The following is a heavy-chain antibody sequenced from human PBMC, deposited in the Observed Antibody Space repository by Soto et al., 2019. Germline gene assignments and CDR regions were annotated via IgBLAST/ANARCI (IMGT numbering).Heavy chain of an antibody. V-gene: IGHV3-33*01. CDR2: MWYNGNNK. J-gene: IGHJ4*02. CDR1: GSSFSNYG. CDR3: ARGYPNNNPYDILGAPFDY. D-gene: IGHD3-9*01. Sequence: QVQLVESGGGVVQPGRSLRLSCAASGSSFSNYGMHWVRQAPGKGLEWVAAMWYNGNNKYYADSVKGRFTISRDNSQNMMFLQMNSLSAEDTAVYYCARGYPNNNPYDILGAPFDYWGQGTLVTVSS.